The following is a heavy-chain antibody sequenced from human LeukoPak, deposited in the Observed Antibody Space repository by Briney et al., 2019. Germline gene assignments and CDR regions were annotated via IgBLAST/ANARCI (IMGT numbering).Heavy chain of an antibody. CDR2: IHYSGST. Sequence: SETLSLTCTVSGGSISSRSYYWGSIRQPPGKGLEWIGSIHYSGSTYYNPSLKSRVTISVDTSKNQFSLKLSSVTAADTAVYYCARQEGSYYYDSSGYFAYWGQGTLVTVSS. CDR1: GGSISSRSYY. D-gene: IGHD3-22*01. V-gene: IGHV4-39*01. J-gene: IGHJ4*02. CDR3: ARQEGSYYYDSSGYFAY.